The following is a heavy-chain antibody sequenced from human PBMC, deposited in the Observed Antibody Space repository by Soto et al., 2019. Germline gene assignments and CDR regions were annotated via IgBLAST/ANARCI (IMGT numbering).Heavy chain of an antibody. CDR1: GFTFTSSA. CDR3: AALPITMVRGVMSYYYYGMDV. D-gene: IGHD3-10*01. Sequence: GASVKVSCKASGFTFTSSAMQWVRQARGQSLEWIGWIVVGSGNTNYAQKFQERVTITRDMSTSTAYMELSSLRSEDTAVYYCAALPITMVRGVMSYYYYGMDVWGQGTTVTVSS. CDR2: IVVGSGNT. V-gene: IGHV1-58*02. J-gene: IGHJ6*02.